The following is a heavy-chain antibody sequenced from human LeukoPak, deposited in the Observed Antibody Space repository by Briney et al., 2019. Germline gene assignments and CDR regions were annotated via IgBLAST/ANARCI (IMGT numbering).Heavy chain of an antibody. Sequence: GGSFRLSCTASDFTVSSNYMSWVRQAPGKGLEGVSVIYSGGSTYYADSVKGRFTISRDNSKNTLYLQMNSLRAEDTAVYYCARVSSGSSAYWGQGTLVTVSS. J-gene: IGHJ4*02. D-gene: IGHD3-10*01. CDR3: ARVSSGSSAY. CDR1: DFTVSSNY. V-gene: IGHV3-53*01. CDR2: IYSGGST.